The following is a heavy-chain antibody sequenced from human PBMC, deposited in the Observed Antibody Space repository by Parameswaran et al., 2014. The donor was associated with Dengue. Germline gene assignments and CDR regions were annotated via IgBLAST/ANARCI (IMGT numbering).Heavy chain of an antibody. J-gene: IGHJ4*02. V-gene: IGHV3-30*02. CDR3: AKDRRDTWYFDS. Sequence: WIRQPPGKGLEWMAFIRYNGANIYYGDSVKGRFTISRDNSKKTLYLQMNSLRGEDTAVYYCAKDRRDTWYFDSWGQGTLVTVSS. CDR2: IRYNGANI.